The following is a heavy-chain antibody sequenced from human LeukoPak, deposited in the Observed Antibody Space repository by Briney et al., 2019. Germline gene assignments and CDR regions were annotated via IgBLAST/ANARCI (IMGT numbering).Heavy chain of an antibody. CDR2: IIPILGIA. CDR3: ARDHSGSPSLAY. J-gene: IGHJ4*02. Sequence: SVKVSCKASGYTFTNYYMHWVRQAPGQGLEWMGRIIPILGIANYAQKFQGRVTITADKSTSTAYMELSSLRSEDTAVYYCARDHSGSPSLAYWGQGTLVTVSS. V-gene: IGHV1-69*04. CDR1: GYTFTNYY. D-gene: IGHD1-26*01.